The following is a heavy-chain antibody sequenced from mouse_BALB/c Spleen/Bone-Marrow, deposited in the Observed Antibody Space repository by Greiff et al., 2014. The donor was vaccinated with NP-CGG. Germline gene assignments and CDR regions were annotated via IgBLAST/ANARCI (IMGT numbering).Heavy chain of an antibody. V-gene: IGHV1-82*01. D-gene: IGHD4-1*01. Sequence: QVQLKESGPELVKPGASVKTSCKASGYAFSSSWMNWVKQRPGQGLEWIGRIYPGDGDTNYNGKFKGKATLTADKSSSTAYMQLSSLTSVDSAVYFCARSGLGPYYFDYWGQGTTLTVSS. CDR3: ARSGLGPYYFDY. CDR1: GYAFSSSW. J-gene: IGHJ2*01. CDR2: IYPGDGDT.